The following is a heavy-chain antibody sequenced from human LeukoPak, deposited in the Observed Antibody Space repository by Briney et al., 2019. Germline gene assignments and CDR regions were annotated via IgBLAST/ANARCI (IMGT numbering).Heavy chain of an antibody. D-gene: IGHD2-21*02. J-gene: IGHJ4*02. CDR2: ISSSGSTI. CDR1: GFTFSDYY. V-gene: IGHV3-11*01. CDR3: ARSPDLVVVTDYYFDY. Sequence: GGSLRLSCAASGFTFSDYYMSWIRQAPGKGLEWVSYISSSGSTIYYADSVKGRFTISRDNAKNSLYLQMNSLRAEDTAVYYCARSPDLVVVTDYYFDYWGQGTLATVSS.